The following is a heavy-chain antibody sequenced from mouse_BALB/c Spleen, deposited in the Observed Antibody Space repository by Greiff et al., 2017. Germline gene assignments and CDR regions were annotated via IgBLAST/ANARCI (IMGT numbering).Heavy chain of an antibody. CDR3: AKGYDVAWFAY. CDR1: GYSITSDYA. Sequence: EVKLQESGPGLVKPSQSLSLTCTVTGYSITSDYAWNWIRQFPGNKLEWMGYISYSGSTSYNPSLKSRISITRDTSKNQFFLQLNSVTTEDTATYYCAKGYDVAWFAYWGQGTLVTVSA. V-gene: IGHV3-2*02. J-gene: IGHJ3*01. D-gene: IGHD2-2*01. CDR2: ISYSGST.